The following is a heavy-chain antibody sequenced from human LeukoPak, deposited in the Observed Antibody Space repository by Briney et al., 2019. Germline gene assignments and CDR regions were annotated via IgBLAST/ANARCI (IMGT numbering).Heavy chain of an antibody. CDR1: GGSINSYF. CDR3: ARQGYGASWYHLDY. CDR2: IYTTGTT. D-gene: IGHD6-13*01. V-gene: IGHV4-4*07. Sequence: SDTLSLTCTVSGGSINSYFWGWVRQPAGKGLEWIGRIYTTGTTHFNPSLRSRLTMSVDTSKNLFSLNLSYMTAADTAVYYCARQGYGASWYHLDYGGRGTLVTGSS. J-gene: IGHJ4*02.